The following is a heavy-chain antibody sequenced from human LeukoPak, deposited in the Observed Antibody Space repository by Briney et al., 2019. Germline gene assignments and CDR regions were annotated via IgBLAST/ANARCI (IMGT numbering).Heavy chain of an antibody. CDR1: GFTFSNYA. J-gene: IGHJ4*02. CDR3: ARYIFIGSYRSEY. Sequence: PGGSLRLSCAASGFTFSNYAMSWVRQAPGKGLEWVSAISADGGTTYYADSVKGRFTISRDNSKNTLFLQMNSLRAEDTAVYYCARYIFIGSYRSEYWGQGTLVTVSS. D-gene: IGHD3-16*02. CDR2: ISADGGTT. V-gene: IGHV3-23*01.